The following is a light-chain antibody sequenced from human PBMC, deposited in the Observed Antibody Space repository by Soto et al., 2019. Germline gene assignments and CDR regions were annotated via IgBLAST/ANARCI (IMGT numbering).Light chain of an antibody. V-gene: IGKV2-28*01. CDR3: MQALQTPPCT. CDR1: QSLLHSNGYKY. CDR2: LGS. Sequence: IVINQSPISMPETTGEPASISYRSSQSLLHSNGYKYLDWYLQKPGQSPQLLIYLGSNRASGVPDRFSGSGSGTDFTLKICIVDAEDVGVYYCMQALQTPPCTFGQRTKVDIK. J-gene: IGKJ1*01.